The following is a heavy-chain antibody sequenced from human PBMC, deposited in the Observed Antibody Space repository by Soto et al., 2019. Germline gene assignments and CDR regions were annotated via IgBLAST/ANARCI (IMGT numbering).Heavy chain of an antibody. V-gene: IGHV1-69*01. CDR3: ASGSGYQRSDFDY. J-gene: IGHJ4*02. D-gene: IGHD3-3*01. CDR2: IIPIFATA. CDR1: GGTFSSYA. Sequence: QVQLVQSGAEVKKPGSSVKVSCTASGGTFSSYAISWVRQAPGHGLEWMGGIIPIFATANYAQKFQGRVTITADESTSTAYMELRSLRSEDTAVYYGASGSGYQRSDFDYWGQGTLVTVSS.